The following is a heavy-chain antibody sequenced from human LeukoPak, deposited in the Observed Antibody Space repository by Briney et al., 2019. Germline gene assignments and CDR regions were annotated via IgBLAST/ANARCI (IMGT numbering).Heavy chain of an antibody. CDR2: IYPSGNT. Sequence: SQTLSLTCTVSGGSISSGSYYWSWTRQPAGKGLEFIGRIYPSGNTNYSPSLKSRVTMTIDTSKNQFSLKLSSVTAADTAVYFCARGHDSGAYPDYWGQGTLVTVSS. V-gene: IGHV4-61*02. D-gene: IGHD2-15*01. CDR1: GGSISSGSYY. J-gene: IGHJ4*02. CDR3: ARGHDSGAYPDY.